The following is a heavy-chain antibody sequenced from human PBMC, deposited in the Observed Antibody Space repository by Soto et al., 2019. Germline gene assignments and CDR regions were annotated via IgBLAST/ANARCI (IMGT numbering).Heavy chain of an antibody. V-gene: IGHV3-30-3*01. CDR1: GFTFSSYA. CDR2: ISYDGSNK. CDR3: ARDPYYDFWSGYYPYYYYGMDV. J-gene: IGHJ6*02. Sequence: PGGSLKLSCAASGFTFSSYAMHWVRQAPGKGLEWVAVISYDGSNKYYADSVEGRFTISRDNSKNTLYLQMNSLRAEDTAVYYCARDPYYDFWSGYYPYYYYGMDVWGQGTTVTVSS. D-gene: IGHD3-3*01.